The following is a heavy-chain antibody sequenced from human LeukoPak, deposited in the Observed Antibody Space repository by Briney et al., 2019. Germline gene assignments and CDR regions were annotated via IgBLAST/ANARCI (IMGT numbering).Heavy chain of an antibody. Sequence: GESLKIFCKGSGYSFTTYWNSWMRQMPGKGVEWMGRIYLSASYIIFSPSFQGHVTISADKSISTAYLQWSSLQASDTAMYYCSRHIGRDDAFDIWGQGTMVTASS. CDR2: IYLSASYI. D-gene: IGHD5-12*01. V-gene: IGHV5-10-1*01. CDR3: SRHIGRDDAFDI. CDR1: GYSFTTYW. J-gene: IGHJ3*02.